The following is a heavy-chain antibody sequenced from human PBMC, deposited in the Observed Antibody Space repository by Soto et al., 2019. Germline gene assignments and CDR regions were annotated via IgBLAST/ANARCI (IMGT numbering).Heavy chain of an antibody. Sequence: ASVKVSCKASGYTFTGYYMHWVRQAPGQGLEWMGWINPNSGGTNYAQKFQGRVTMTRDTSISTAYMELSRLRSDDTAVYYCARVRFNWNYGNWFDPWAREPWSPSPQ. D-gene: IGHD1-7*01. CDR2: INPNSGGT. V-gene: IGHV1-2*02. CDR3: ARVRFNWNYGNWFDP. J-gene: IGHJ5*02. CDR1: GYTFTGYY.